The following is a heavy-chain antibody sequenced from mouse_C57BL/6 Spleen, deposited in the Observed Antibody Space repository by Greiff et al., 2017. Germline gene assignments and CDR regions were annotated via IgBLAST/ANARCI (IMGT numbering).Heavy chain of an antibody. D-gene: IGHD1-1*01. Sequence: QVQLQQSGAELVKPGASVKISCKASGYAFSSYWMNWVKQRPGKGLEWIGQIYPGDGDTNYNGKFKGKATLTADKSSSTAYMQLSSLPSEDSSVYFCARKGTTVVAPNIDYWGQGTTLTVSS. CDR2: IYPGDGDT. J-gene: IGHJ2*01. CDR1: GYAFSSYW. CDR3: ARKGTTVVAPNIDY. V-gene: IGHV1-80*01.